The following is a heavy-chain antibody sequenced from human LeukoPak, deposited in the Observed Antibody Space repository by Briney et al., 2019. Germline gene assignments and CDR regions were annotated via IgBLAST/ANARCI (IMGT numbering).Heavy chain of an antibody. J-gene: IGHJ5*02. CDR2: MNPNSGNT. CDR1: GYAFDYYG. V-gene: IGHV1-8*03. CDR3: ARGRNGRS. D-gene: IGHD1-1*01. Sequence: EASVEVSCKASGYAFDYYGITWVRQATGQGLEWMGWMNPNSGNTGYAQKFQGRVTITRNTSISTAYMELSSLRSEDTAVYYCARGRNGRSWGQGTLVTVSS.